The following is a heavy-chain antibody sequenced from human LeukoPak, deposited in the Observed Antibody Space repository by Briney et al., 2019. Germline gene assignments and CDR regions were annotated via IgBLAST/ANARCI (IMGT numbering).Heavy chain of an antibody. V-gene: IGHV3-48*01. CDR3: ASGEPRGVNWFDP. Sequence: GGSLRLSCAASGFTFSRYSMNWVRQAPGKGLEWVSYISSSSSTIYYADSVKGRFTISRDNSKNTLYLQMNSLRAEDTAVYYCASGEPRGVNWFDPWGQGTLVTVSS. CDR1: GFTFSRYS. CDR2: ISSSSSTI. D-gene: IGHD7-27*01. J-gene: IGHJ5*02.